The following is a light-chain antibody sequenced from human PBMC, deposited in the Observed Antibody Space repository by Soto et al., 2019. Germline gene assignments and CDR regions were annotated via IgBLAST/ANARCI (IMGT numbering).Light chain of an antibody. J-gene: IGKJ1*01. V-gene: IGKV3-20*01. Sequence: EIVLTQSPGTLSLSPGERATLSCRASQSVSSSYLAWYQQKPGQAPRLLIYGASSRATGIQDRFSGSGSGTDFTLTISRLEPEDFAVYYCQQYGSSPTTFDQGTKVEIK. CDR2: GAS. CDR3: QQYGSSPTT. CDR1: QSVSSSY.